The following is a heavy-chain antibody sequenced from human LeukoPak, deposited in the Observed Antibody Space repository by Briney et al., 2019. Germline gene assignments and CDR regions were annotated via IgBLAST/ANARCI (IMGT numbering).Heavy chain of an antibody. J-gene: IGHJ4*02. CDR1: GFTFSSYA. D-gene: IGHD6-19*01. CDR2: ISGSGGST. V-gene: IGHV3-23*01. Sequence: GGSLRLSCAASGFTFSSYAMSWVRQAPGKGLEWVSAISGSGGSTYYADSVKGRFTISRDNSKNTLYLQMNSLRAEDTAVYYCARVQAYSSGWYYFDYWGQGTLVTVSS. CDR3: ARVQAYSSGWYYFDY.